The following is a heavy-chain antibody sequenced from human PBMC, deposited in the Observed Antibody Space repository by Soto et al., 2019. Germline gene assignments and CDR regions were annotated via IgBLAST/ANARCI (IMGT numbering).Heavy chain of an antibody. V-gene: IGHV4-61*01. CDR1: GGPVSSGSYY. Sequence: PSETLSLTCTVSGGPVSSGSYYWSWIRQPPGKGLEWIGYIYYSGSTNYNPSLKSRVTISVDTSKNQFSLKLSSVTAADTAVYYCARGQWLVSGFDYWGQGTLVTVSS. D-gene: IGHD6-19*01. CDR3: ARGQWLVSGFDY. CDR2: IYYSGST. J-gene: IGHJ4*02.